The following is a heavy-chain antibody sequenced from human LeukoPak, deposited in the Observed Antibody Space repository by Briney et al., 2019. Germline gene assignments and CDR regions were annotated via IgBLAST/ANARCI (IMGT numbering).Heavy chain of an antibody. Sequence: SVKVSCKASGGTFSSYAISWVRQAPGQGLEWMGRIIPILGIANYAQKFQGRVTITADKSTSTAYMELSSLRSEDTAVYYCARDGCSGGSCYPPLNWFDPWGQGTLVTVSS. CDR2: IIPILGIA. D-gene: IGHD2-15*01. CDR1: GGTFSSYA. V-gene: IGHV1-69*04. J-gene: IGHJ5*02. CDR3: ARDGCSGGSCYPPLNWFDP.